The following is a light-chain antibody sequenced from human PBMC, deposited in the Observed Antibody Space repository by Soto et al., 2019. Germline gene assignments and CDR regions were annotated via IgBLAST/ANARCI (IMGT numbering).Light chain of an antibody. V-gene: IGKV1-5*03. CDR1: PSISSW. J-gene: IGKJ1*01. CDR3: QQYNSYSGT. CDR2: KAS. Sequence: DIQMTQSPSTMSASVGDRVTSNCRASPSISSWLAWYQQKPGKAPKLLIYKASSLESGVTSRFSGSGYGTDFPLTISSLQPDDFATYYCQQYNSYSGTFGQGTKVEIK.